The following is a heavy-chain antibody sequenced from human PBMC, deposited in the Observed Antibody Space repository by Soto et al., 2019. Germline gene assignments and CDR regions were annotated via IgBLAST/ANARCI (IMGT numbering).Heavy chain of an antibody. CDR2: INTDTGNP. CDR3: ARKKCLGDCYSFDS. D-gene: IGHD2-21*02. J-gene: IGHJ4*02. V-gene: IGHV1-18*01. Sequence: QVQLVQSGGEVKKPGASVKVSCKPSGYTFNTYGINWVRQAPGQGLEWMGWINTDTGNPNYAQKFKGRITMTRDTSTGTVDMEMTSLTSGDTDIYYCARKKCLGDCYSFDSWGQGTLVTVSS. CDR1: GYTFNTYG.